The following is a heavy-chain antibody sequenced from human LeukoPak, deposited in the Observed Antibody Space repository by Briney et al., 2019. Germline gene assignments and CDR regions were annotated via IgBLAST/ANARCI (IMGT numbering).Heavy chain of an antibody. Sequence: SETLSLTCTVSGGSISSYYWSWIRQPPGKGLEWRGYIYYSGSTNYNHYLKSRVTISVDTSKNQFSLKLSSVTAADTAVYYCARGDLSGSSRGYYYYYMDVWGKGTPVTVSS. V-gene: IGHV4-59*01. D-gene: IGHD1-26*01. J-gene: IGHJ6*03. CDR1: GGSISSYY. CDR2: IYYSGST. CDR3: ARGDLSGSSRGYYYYYMDV.